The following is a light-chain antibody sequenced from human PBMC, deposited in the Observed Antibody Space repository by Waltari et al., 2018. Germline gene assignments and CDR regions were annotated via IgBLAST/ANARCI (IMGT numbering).Light chain of an antibody. CDR3: QQSYRTPYT. J-gene: IGKJ2*01. CDR1: QSISSY. CDR2: ASS. Sequence: DIQMTQSPSSLSASVGARVTITCRASQSISSYLNWYQQKPGKAPKVLIYASSSLQSGVPSRFSGSGSGTDFTLTISSLQPEDFTTYYCQQSYRTPYTFGQGTKLQIK. V-gene: IGKV1-39*01.